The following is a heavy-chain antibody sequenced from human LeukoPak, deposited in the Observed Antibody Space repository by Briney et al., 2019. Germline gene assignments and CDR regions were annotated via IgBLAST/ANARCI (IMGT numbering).Heavy chain of an antibody. V-gene: IGHV4-34*01. CDR3: ARGPQWGIAARPFDY. D-gene: IGHD6-6*01. Sequence: SETLSLTCAVYGGSFSGYYWSWIRQPLGKGLEWIGEINHSGSTNYNPSLKSRVTISVDTSKNQFSLKLSSVTAADTAVYYCARGPQWGIAARPFDYWGQGALVTVSS. CDR1: GGSFSGYY. CDR2: INHSGST. J-gene: IGHJ4*02.